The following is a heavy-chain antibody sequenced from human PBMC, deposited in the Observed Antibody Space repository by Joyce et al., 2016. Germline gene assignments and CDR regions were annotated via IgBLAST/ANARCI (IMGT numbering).Heavy chain of an antibody. D-gene: IGHD3-22*01. J-gene: IGHJ4*02. CDR3: ATELRITLLVVVPEH. CDR2: ISDSGSSI. Sequence: PGKGLEWVSGISDSGSSIDYADSVKGRFTISRDNSRNTLYLQMNSLRVDDTAVYYCATELRITLLVVVPEHWGQGTLVTVSS. V-gene: IGHV3-23*01.